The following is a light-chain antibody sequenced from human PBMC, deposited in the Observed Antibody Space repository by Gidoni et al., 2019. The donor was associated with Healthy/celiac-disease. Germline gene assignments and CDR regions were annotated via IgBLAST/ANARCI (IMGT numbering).Light chain of an antibody. Sequence: DIQMTQSPSSLSESVGDRVTITCQASQDISNYLNWYQQKPGKAPKLLIYDASNLEIGVPSRFSGSGSGTDFTFTISSLQPEDIATYYCQQYDNLLFTFXXXTKLEIK. V-gene: IGKV1-33*01. CDR2: DAS. J-gene: IGKJ2*01. CDR3: QQYDNLLFT. CDR1: QDISNY.